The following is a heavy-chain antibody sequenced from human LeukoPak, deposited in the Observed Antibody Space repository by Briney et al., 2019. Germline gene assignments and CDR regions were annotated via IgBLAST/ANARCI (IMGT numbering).Heavy chain of an antibody. Sequence: AXXGVGQAAXXGLEWVGRIRSKANSYATAYAASVKGRFTISRDDSKNTAYLQMNSLKTEDTAVYYCTRLTPSPSSWGQGTLVTVSS. D-gene: IGHD1-14*01. V-gene: IGHV3-73*01. CDR3: TRLTPSPSS. CDR1: A. J-gene: IGHJ5*02. CDR2: IRSKANSYAT.